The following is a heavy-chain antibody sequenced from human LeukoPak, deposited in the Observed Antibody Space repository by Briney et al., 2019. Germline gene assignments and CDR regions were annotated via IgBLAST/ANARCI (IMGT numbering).Heavy chain of an antibody. V-gene: IGHV1-8*03. Sequence: ASVKVSCKASGYTFTSYDINWVRQATGQGLEWMGWKNTNSGNTGYAQKFQGRVTITRNTSISTAYMELSSLRSEDTALYYCARGDEDAFDIWGQGTMVTVSS. J-gene: IGHJ3*02. CDR2: KNTNSGNT. CDR3: ARGDEDAFDI. CDR1: GYTFTSYD.